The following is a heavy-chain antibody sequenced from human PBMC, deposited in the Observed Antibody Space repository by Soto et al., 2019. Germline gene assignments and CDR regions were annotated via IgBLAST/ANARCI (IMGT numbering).Heavy chain of an antibody. V-gene: IGHV4-59*01. CDR3: ARDQDSSGWSGWFDP. Sequence: SETLSPTCTVSGGSISSYYWSWIRQPPGKGLEWIGYIYYSGSTNYNPSLKSRVTISVDTSKNQFSLKLSSVTAADTAVYYCARDQDSSGWSGWFDPWGQGTLVTVSS. CDR1: GGSISSYY. D-gene: IGHD6-19*01. J-gene: IGHJ5*02. CDR2: IYYSGST.